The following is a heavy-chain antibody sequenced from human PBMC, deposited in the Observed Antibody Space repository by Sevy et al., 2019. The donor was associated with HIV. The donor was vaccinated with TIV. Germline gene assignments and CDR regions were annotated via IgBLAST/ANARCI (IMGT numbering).Heavy chain of an antibody. Sequence: GGALRLSCAASGFTLSNSYMAWIRQAQGRGMEWVSYISRGGTDVYYEDSLEGRFTISEESAKNSLYLQMNNLGAGDRAVYYCARGVGLYLWGQGTLVTVSS. CDR3: ARGVGLYL. D-gene: IGHD1-26*01. J-gene: IGHJ5*02. V-gene: IGHV3-11*01. CDR2: ISRGGTDV. CDR1: GFTLSNSY.